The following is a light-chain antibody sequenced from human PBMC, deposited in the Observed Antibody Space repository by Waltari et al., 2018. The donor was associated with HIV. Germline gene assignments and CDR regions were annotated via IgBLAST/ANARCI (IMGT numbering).Light chain of an antibody. Sequence: AIQMTQSPSSLSAAVGDRVTITCRASQGVRNDLGWYQQKAGKAPKLLIYAASALPSGVPTRFSCSGTGTDFTLTISSVQPEDFASDYCLQDYKAPYTFGQGTKLDIK. CDR3: LQDYKAPYT. V-gene: IGKV1-6*01. CDR1: QGVRND. J-gene: IGKJ2*01. CDR2: AAS.